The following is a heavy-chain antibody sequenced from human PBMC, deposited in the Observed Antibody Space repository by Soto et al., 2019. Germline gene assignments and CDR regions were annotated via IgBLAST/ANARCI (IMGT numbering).Heavy chain of an antibody. CDR2: IYPGDSDT. Sequence: PGESLKISCKGSGYSFTSYWIGWVRQMPGKGLEWKGIIYPGDSDTRYSPSFQGQVTISADKSISTAYLQWSSLKASDTAMYFFAIHYYDRSGYHEYYFDYWGQGTLVTVSS. V-gene: IGHV5-51*01. D-gene: IGHD3-22*01. J-gene: IGHJ4*02. CDR1: GYSFTSYW. CDR3: AIHYYDRSGYHEYYFDY.